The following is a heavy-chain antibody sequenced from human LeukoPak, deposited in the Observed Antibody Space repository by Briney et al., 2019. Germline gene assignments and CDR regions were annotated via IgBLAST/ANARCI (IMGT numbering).Heavy chain of an antibody. CDR3: GRIPAAGSLKGSFDI. D-gene: IGHD6-13*01. CDR2: INPGDSDT. CDR1: GYSFTNYW. Sequence: GESLKISCKGSGYSFTNYWIGWVRQMPGKGLEWMGIINPGDSDTTYSPSFQGQVTISADKSISTAYLQWSSLKASDSAMYYCGRIPAAGSLKGSFDIWGQGTMVTVSS. V-gene: IGHV5-51*01. J-gene: IGHJ3*02.